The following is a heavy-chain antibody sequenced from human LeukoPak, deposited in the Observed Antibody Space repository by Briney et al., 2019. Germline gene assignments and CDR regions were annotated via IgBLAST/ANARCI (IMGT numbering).Heavy chain of an antibody. D-gene: IGHD4-17*01. CDR3: ARTNYGDYVIGAFDI. J-gene: IGHJ3*02. V-gene: IGHV4-39*07. CDR1: GGSISSGDYY. CDR2: IYYSGSS. Sequence: SETLSLTCTVSGGSISSGDYYWGWIRQPPGRGLEWIGSIYYSGSSYYNPSLKSRVTISVDTSKNQFSLKLSSVTAADTAVYYCARTNYGDYVIGAFDIWGQGTMVTVSS.